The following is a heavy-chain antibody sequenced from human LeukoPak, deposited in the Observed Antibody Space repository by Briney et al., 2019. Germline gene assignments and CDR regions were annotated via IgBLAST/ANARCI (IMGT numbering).Heavy chain of an antibody. CDR1: GFTFSSYS. Sequence: PGGSLRLSCAASGFTFSSYSMNWVRQAPGKGLEWVANIKQDGSEKYYVDSVKGRFTISRDNAKNSLYLQMNSLRAEDTAVYYCARDGAVVPAARSYYYYYGMDVWGQGTTVTVSS. J-gene: IGHJ6*02. D-gene: IGHD2-2*01. V-gene: IGHV3-7*01. CDR2: IKQDGSEK. CDR3: ARDGAVVPAARSYYYYYGMDV.